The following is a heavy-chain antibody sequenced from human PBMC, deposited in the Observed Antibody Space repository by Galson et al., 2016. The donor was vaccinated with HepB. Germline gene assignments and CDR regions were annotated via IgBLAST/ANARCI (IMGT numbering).Heavy chain of an antibody. V-gene: IGHV1-69*01. J-gene: IGHJ6*02. CDR3: ARVRDGYNKYYHYGLDV. Sequence: VSCKASGGTFSSYAINWARQAPGQGLEWMGGIIPLYGTTNYAQKFQGRVTITADESTSTAYMELSSLRSEDTAVYYCARVRDGYNKYYHYGLDVWGQGTTVTVSS. D-gene: IGHD5-24*01. CDR2: IIPLYGTT. CDR1: GGTFSSYA.